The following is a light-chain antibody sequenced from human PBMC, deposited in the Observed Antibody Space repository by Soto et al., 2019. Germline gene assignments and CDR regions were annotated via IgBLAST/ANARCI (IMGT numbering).Light chain of an antibody. CDR1: SSDVGSYNL. J-gene: IGLJ1*01. V-gene: IGLV2-23*01. Sequence: QSALTQPASVSGSPGQSITISCTGTSSDVGSYNLVSWYQQHPGKAPKLMIYEGSKRPSGVSNRFSGSKSGNTASLTISGLQAEDEADYYCCSYAGSSTSFYGFGTGTKVTVL. CDR2: EGS. CDR3: CSYAGSSTSFYG.